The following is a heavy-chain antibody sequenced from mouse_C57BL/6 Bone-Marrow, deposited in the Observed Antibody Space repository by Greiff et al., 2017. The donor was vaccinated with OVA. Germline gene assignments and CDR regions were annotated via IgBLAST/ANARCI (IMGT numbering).Heavy chain of an antibody. Sequence: VQLQQSGAELMKPGASVKLSCKATGYTFTSYGISWVKQRTGQGLEWIGEIYPRSGNTYYNEKFKGKATLTADKSSSTAYMELRSLTSEDSAVYFCASRGIYYYGSRGMDYWGQGTSVTVSS. CDR1: GYTFTSYG. CDR2: IYPRSGNT. V-gene: IGHV1-81*01. CDR3: ASRGIYYYGSRGMDY. J-gene: IGHJ4*01. D-gene: IGHD1-1*01.